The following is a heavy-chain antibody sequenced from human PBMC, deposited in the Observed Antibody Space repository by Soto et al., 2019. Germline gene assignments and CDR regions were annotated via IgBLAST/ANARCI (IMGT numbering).Heavy chain of an antibody. CDR2: LNTDGSFT. V-gene: IGHV3-74*01. CDR1: GFSFSNYW. CDR3: ARGMKNYYAMDV. Sequence: PGGSLRLSCAASGFSFSNYWMHWVRQAPGKGLVWVSRLNTDGSFTAYADSVKGRFTLSRDNAKNTVYLQMNSLRAEDTAVYYCARGMKNYYAMDVSGQGTTVTVSS. J-gene: IGHJ6*02.